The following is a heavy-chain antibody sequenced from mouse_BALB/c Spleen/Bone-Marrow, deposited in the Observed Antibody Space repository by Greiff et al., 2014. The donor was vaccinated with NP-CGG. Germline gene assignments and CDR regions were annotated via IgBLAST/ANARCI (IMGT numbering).Heavy chain of an antibody. CDR3: ARHRDAMDY. CDR1: GFTFSSYG. CDR2: ISSGGSYT. Sequence: EVKLMESGGDLVKPGGSLKLSCAASGFTFSSYGMSWVRQTPDKRLEWVATISSGGSYTYYPDSVKGRFTIPRDNAKNTLYLQMSSLKSEDTAMYYCARHRDAMDYWGQGTSVTISS. V-gene: IGHV5-6*01. J-gene: IGHJ4*01. D-gene: IGHD3-3*01.